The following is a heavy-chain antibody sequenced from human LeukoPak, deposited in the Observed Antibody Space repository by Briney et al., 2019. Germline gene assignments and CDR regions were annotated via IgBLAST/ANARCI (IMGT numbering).Heavy chain of an antibody. Sequence: GASVKVPCKASEYTFTGYYIHWVRLAPGQGLEWMGWINPNSGVPNYAQKFQGWVTMARDTSISTAYMELSRLKFDDTAVYYCARQYCTSTSCYFDYWGQGTLVTVSS. CDR2: INPNSGVP. V-gene: IGHV1-2*04. CDR3: ARQYCTSTSCYFDY. D-gene: IGHD2-2*01. J-gene: IGHJ4*02. CDR1: EYTFTGYY.